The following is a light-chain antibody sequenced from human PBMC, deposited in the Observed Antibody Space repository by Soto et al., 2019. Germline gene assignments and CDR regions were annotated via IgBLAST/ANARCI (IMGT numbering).Light chain of an antibody. CDR2: AVS. Sequence: QSVLTQPASVSGSPGQSITISCSGTSSDVGAHNLVSWYQQHPGRAPKLMIYAVSNRPSGVSNRFSGSKSGNTASLTISGLQAEDEADYYCSSYTSSISYVFGTGTKLTVL. CDR1: SSDVGAHNL. J-gene: IGLJ1*01. CDR3: SSYTSSISYV. V-gene: IGLV2-14*01.